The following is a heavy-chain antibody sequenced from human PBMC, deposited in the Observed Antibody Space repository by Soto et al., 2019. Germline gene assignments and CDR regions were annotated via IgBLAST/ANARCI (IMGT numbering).Heavy chain of an antibody. CDR1: GSSIRNYY. CDR3: TGVGGYYGDYPNFDY. J-gene: IGHJ4*02. Sequence: SETLSLTCSVSGSSIRNYYWSWIRQPPGKGLEWIGNIYYTGSTNYNPSLKGRVFISVDSSRRQLSLRLNSLTAADTAVYYCTGVGGYYGDYPNFDYWGQGALVTVSS. V-gene: IGHV4-59*01. D-gene: IGHD4-17*01. CDR2: IYYTGST.